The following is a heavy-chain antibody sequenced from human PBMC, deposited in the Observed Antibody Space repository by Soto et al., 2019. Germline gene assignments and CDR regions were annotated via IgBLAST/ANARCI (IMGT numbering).Heavy chain of an antibody. J-gene: IGHJ6*03. D-gene: IGHD3-10*01. CDR1: GGSFSGYQ. CDR2: INDSGNI. Sequence: QVQLQQWGAGLLKPSETLSLTCAVYGGSFSGYQWSWIRQTPGKGLEWIGEINDSGNINYNPSHKSRVAVLVDTAKKHISLKLGAVTAADTAVYDWARCLILCFGELSRRGGYYYDMAVWGKGTTVTVSS. V-gene: IGHV4-34*01. CDR3: ARCLILCFGELSRRGGYYYDMAV.